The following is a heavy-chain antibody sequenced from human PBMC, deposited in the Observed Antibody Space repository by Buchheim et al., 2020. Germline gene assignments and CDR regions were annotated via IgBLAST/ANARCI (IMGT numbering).Heavy chain of an antibody. V-gene: IGHV3-21*01. D-gene: IGHD2-15*01. Sequence: EVQLVESGGGLVKPGGSQSLSCAASEFTFSTYTMNWVRQAPGKGLEWVSSISSTGSYIYYADSVKGRFTISRDDAKNSLYLQMNSLRAEETAMYYCARAGRYCSAGTCYSNYWGQGTL. CDR3: ARAGRYCSAGTCYSNY. CDR2: ISSTGSYI. J-gene: IGHJ4*02. CDR1: EFTFSTYT.